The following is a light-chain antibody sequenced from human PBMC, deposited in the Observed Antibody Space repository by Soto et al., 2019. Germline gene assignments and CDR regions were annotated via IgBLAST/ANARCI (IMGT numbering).Light chain of an antibody. V-gene: IGKV2-30*02. CDR2: KGS. Sequence: DVVMTQSPLSLPVTLGQPASISCRSTQSLVHSNGNTYLIWFHQRPGQSPRRLIYKGSIRDSEVRDRFSGSGSGTEFTLKISRVEADDVGVYYCMQGTHWPRTFGQGTKVEIK. CDR3: MQGTHWPRT. J-gene: IGKJ1*01. CDR1: QSLVHSNGNTY.